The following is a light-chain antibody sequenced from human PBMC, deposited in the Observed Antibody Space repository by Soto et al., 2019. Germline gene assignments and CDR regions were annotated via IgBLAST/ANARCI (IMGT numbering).Light chain of an antibody. CDR2: DAS. Sequence: DIQMTQSPSTLSASVGGRVTITCRASQSISSWLAWYQQKPGKAPKLLIYDASSLESGVPSRFSGSGSGTEFTLTISSLQPDDFATYYCQQYNSYWTFGQGTTGDIK. CDR3: QQYNSYWT. J-gene: IGKJ1*01. V-gene: IGKV1-5*01. CDR1: QSISSW.